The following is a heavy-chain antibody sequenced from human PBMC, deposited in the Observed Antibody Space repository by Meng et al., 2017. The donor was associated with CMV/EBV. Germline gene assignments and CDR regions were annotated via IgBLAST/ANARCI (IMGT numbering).Heavy chain of an antibody. CDR2: INSYSDDT. CDR1: GYTFTTYD. J-gene: IGHJ4*02. V-gene: IGHV1-8*02. Sequence: ASVKVSCKASGYTFTTYDINWVRQATGQGLEWMGWINSYSDDTGHKQKFQGRVTMTRNTSTSTVYMELTSLRSEDTAVYYCARGGYSQSLDYWGQGTLVTVSS. CDR3: ARGGYSQSLDY. D-gene: IGHD5-18*01.